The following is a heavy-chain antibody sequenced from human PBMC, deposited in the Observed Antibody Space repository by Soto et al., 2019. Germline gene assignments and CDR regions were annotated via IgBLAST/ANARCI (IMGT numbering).Heavy chain of an antibody. V-gene: IGHV3-33*01. D-gene: IGHD1-1*01. CDR1: GFTFSSYG. CDR3: ARDIGTEKSYYYGMDV. CDR2: IWYDGSNK. J-gene: IGHJ6*02. Sequence: GGSLRLSCAASGFTFSSYGMHWVRQAPGKGLEWVAVIWYDGSNKYYADSVKGRFTISRDNSKNTLYLQMNSLRAEDTAVYYCARDIGTEKSYYYGMDVWGQRTTVTVSS.